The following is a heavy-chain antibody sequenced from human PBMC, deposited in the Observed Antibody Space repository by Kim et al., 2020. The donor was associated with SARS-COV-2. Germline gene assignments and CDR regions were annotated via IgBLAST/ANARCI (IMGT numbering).Heavy chain of an antibody. CDR1: GFDFSSYA. V-gene: IGHV3-23*01. CDR2: IGIGGERT. J-gene: IGHJ4*02. CDR3: AKSVTIVSSPLGY. D-gene: IGHD4-17*01. Sequence: GGSLRLSCAASGFDFSSYAMNWVRQAPGKGLEWVSGIGIGGERTYYADSVKGRFTISRDYQRKTLFLQMNSLRADDTAVYYCAKSVTIVSSPLGYWGQGT.